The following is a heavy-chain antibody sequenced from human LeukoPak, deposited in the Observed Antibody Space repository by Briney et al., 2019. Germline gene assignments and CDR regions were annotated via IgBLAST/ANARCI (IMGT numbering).Heavy chain of an antibody. CDR1: GGSISSYY. Sequence: SETLSLTCTVSGGSISSYYWSWIRQPPGKGLEWIGYIYYSGSTNYNPSLKSRVTISVDTSKNQFSLKLSSVTAADTAVYYCASSSWSDYYDSSGLHYWGQGTLVTVSS. V-gene: IGHV4-59*08. CDR3: ASSSWSDYYDSSGLHY. D-gene: IGHD3-22*01. J-gene: IGHJ4*02. CDR2: IYYSGST.